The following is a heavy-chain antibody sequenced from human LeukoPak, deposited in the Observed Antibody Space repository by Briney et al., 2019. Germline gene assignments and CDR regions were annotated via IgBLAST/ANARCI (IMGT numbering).Heavy chain of an antibody. D-gene: IGHD2-2*01. V-gene: IGHV5-51*01. CDR2: IYPGDSDT. CDR1: GYRFTTYW. J-gene: IGHJ4*02. Sequence: GESLKISCRGSGYRFTTYWIGWVRPMPGKGLEWMGIIYPGDSDTRYTPSFQGQVTISADKSINTAYLQWSSQRASDTAMYYCARRQGCSSSSCPPDYWGQGTLVTVST. CDR3: ARRQGCSSSSCPPDY.